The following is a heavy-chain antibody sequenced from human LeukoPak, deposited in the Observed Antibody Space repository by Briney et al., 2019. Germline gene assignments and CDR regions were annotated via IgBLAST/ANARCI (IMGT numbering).Heavy chain of an antibody. Sequence: PGRSLRLSCAASGFTFDDYAMHWVRQAPGKGLEWVSGISWSSGNIDYADSVKGRFTITRDNAKNSLYLQMNSLRAEDTALYYCTKDGGWYFDYWGQGTLVTVSS. D-gene: IGHD6-19*01. CDR1: GFTFDDYA. J-gene: IGHJ4*02. CDR2: ISWSSGNI. V-gene: IGHV3-9*01. CDR3: TKDGGWYFDY.